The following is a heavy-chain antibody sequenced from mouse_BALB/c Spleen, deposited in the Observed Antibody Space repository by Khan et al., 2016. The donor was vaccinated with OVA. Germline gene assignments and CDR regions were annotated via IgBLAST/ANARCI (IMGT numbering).Heavy chain of an antibody. J-gene: IGHJ3*01. CDR2: IWTGGIT. V-gene: IGHV2-9*02. CDR3: ARSYDYDVGGFAY. D-gene: IGHD2-4*01. CDR1: GFSLSNYG. Sequence: VELVESGPGLVAPSLSLSITCTVSGFSLSNYGVHWVRQPPGKGLEWLGVIWTGGITNYNSALMSRLSISKDNSKSQVFLKMNRLQTDDTAIYYCARSYDYDVGGFAYWGQGTLVTVSA.